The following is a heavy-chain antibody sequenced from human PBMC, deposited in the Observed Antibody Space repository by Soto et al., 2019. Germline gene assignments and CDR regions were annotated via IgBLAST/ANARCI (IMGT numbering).Heavy chain of an antibody. CDR3: ARGLIEWVGELYAHLGYGMEV. CDR1: GFTFIDYY. CDR2: ISSSSSYT. J-gene: IGHJ6*02. V-gene: IGHV3-11*05. D-gene: IGHD3-10*01. Sequence: QVQLVESGGGLVKPGGSLRLSCAASGFTFIDYYMSWIRQAPGKGLEWVSYISSSSSYTNYADSVKGRFTISRDNAKNSLYLQMNSLRAEDTSVYYCARGLIEWVGELYAHLGYGMEVWGQGATVTVSS.